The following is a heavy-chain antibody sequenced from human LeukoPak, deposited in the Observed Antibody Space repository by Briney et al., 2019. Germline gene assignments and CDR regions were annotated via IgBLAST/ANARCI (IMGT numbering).Heavy chain of an antibody. J-gene: IGHJ4*02. Sequence: GGSLRLSCAASGFTFSTYGMHWVRQAPGKGLEWVAFIRYDGRNKYYADSVRGRFTISRDNSKNTLCLQMNSLRAEDTAVYYCAKEIWPTVTTPGHTHFDYWGQGTLVTVSS. CDR2: IRYDGRNK. CDR1: GFTFSTYG. D-gene: IGHD4-17*01. V-gene: IGHV3-30*02. CDR3: AKEIWPTVTTPGHTHFDY.